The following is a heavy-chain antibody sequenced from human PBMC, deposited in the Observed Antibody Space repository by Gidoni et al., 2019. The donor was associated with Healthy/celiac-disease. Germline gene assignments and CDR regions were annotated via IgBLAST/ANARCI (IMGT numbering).Heavy chain of an antibody. CDR2: IYYSGRP. CDR1: GGSISSSSYY. V-gene: IGHV4-39*01. D-gene: IGHD1-20*01. Sequence: QLQLQESGPGLVKPSETLSLTCTVSGGSISSSSYYCGWIRQPPGKGLEWIGRIYYSGRPYYNPSLNSRVTISVDTAKIQFSRKLSSVTAADTAVYYCARHHNVNDDYYFDYWGQGTLVTVSS. J-gene: IGHJ4*02. CDR3: ARHHNVNDDYYFDY.